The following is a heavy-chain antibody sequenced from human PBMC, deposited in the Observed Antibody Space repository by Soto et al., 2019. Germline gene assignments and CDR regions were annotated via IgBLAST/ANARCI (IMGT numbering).Heavy chain of an antibody. Sequence: SETLSLTCAVYGGSFSGYYWTWIRQPPGTGLEWIGEINHSGSTNYNPSLKSRVTISVDTSKNQFSLKLTSVTAADMAVYYCARDKITFLFDYWGQGTLVT. J-gene: IGHJ4*02. V-gene: IGHV4-34*01. CDR2: INHSGST. CDR3: ARDKITFLFDY. D-gene: IGHD3-10*01. CDR1: GGSFSGYY.